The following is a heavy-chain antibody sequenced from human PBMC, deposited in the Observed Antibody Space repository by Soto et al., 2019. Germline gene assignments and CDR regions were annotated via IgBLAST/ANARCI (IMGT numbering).Heavy chain of an antibody. CDR3: ARHGERTIRSLNWFDP. D-gene: IGHD4-17*01. CDR2: MYNSGST. V-gene: IGHV4-59*08. CDR1: GGSISIYY. Sequence: SETLSLTCTVSGGSISIYYWTWIRQPPGKGLEWIGFMYNSGSTHYNPSLKSRVTISLDTSKNQFSLNLRSVTAADTAVYYCARHGERTIRSLNWFDPWGQGTLVTVS. J-gene: IGHJ5*02.